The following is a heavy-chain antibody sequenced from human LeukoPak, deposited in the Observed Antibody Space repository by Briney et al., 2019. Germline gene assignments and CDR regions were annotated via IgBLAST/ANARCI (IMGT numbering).Heavy chain of an antibody. CDR1: GFTFSSYA. Sequence: GGSLRLSCAASGFTFSSYAMTWVRQAPGKGLEWVSAISGSGGSTYYADSVKGRFTISRDNSKNTLYLQMNSLRAEDTAVYYCAKGGGRGGSYSIVSDSWGQGTLVTVSS. CDR2: ISGSGGST. J-gene: IGHJ5*01. V-gene: IGHV3-23*01. D-gene: IGHD1-26*01. CDR3: AKGGGRGGSYSIVSDS.